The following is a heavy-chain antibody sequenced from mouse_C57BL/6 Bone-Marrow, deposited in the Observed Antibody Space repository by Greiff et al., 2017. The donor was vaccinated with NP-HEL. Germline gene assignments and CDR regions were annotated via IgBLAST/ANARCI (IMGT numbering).Heavy chain of an antibody. V-gene: IGHV5-17*01. CDR3: ANAMDY. CDR1: GFTFSDYG. Sequence: EVKLVESGGGLVKPGGSLKLSCAASGFTFSDYGMHWVRQAPEKGLEWVAYISSGSSTIYYADTVEGRFTISRDNAKNTLFLQMTSVRSEDTAMYYCANAMDYWGQGTSVTVSS. CDR2: ISSGSSTI. J-gene: IGHJ4*01.